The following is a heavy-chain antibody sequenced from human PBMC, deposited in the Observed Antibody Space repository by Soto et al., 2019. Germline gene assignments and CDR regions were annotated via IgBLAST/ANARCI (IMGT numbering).Heavy chain of an antibody. CDR3: ARGGVTGIVGIFGSPLDI. CDR1: GFSFTTYG. D-gene: IGHD1-1*01. CDR2: VGYDGNNN. Sequence: QVQLVESGGGWVQPGRSLRLSCEATGFSFTTYGMHWVRQAPGKGLEWVAGVGYDGNNNYYAGSVEGRFTISRDKCKNTVYLQMKSLRGDDSAVYDCARGGVTGIVGIFGSPLDIWGRGTVVTVSS. J-gene: IGHJ3*02. V-gene: IGHV3-33*01.